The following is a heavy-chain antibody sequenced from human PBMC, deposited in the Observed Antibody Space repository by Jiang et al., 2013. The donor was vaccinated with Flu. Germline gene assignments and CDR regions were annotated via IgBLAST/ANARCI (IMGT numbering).Heavy chain of an antibody. CDR1: GGSISSYY. CDR2: IYTSGST. CDR3: ARELAWGSSWSPYYYYGMDV. J-gene: IGHJ6*02. D-gene: IGHD6-13*01. Sequence: ETLSLTCTVSGGSISSYYWSWIRQPAGKGLEWIGRIYTSGSTNYNPSLKSRVTMSVDTSKNQFSLKLSSVTAADTAVYYCARELAWGSSWSPYYYYGMDVWGQGTTVTVSS. V-gene: IGHV4-4*07.